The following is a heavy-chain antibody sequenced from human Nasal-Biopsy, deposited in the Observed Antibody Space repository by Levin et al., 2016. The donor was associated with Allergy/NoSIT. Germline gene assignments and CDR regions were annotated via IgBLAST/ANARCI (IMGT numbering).Heavy chain of an antibody. V-gene: IGHV3-66*01. CDR2: IYNDDST. CDR1: GFTVSTNY. Sequence: GESLKISCAASGFTVSTNYMSWVRQAPGKGLEWVSVIYNDDSTYYADSVKGRFTISRDNSGNTLFLQMNSLRAEDTAVYYCARDVVGTTKVFRAYYYYYYMDVWGKGTTVTVSS. D-gene: IGHD1-26*01. CDR3: ARDVVGTTKVFRAYYYYYYMDV. J-gene: IGHJ6*03.